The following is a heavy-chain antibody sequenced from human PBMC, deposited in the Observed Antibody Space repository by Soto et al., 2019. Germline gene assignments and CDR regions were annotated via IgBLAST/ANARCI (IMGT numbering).Heavy chain of an antibody. CDR3: ARNGSGNYYHFDY. Sequence: RRLSCAASGFTFSNYAMHWVRQAPGKGLEWVAVISYDGRNKYYADPVKGRFTISRDNSKNTLYLQVNSLRADDTAVYYCARNGSGNYYHFDYWGQGTLVTVSS. D-gene: IGHD3-10*01. J-gene: IGHJ4*02. V-gene: IGHV3-30*04. CDR1: GFTFSNYA. CDR2: ISYDGRNK.